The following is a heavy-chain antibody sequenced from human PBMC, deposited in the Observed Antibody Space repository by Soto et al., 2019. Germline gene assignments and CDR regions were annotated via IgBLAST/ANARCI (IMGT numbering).Heavy chain of an antibody. V-gene: IGHV1-46*01. CDR3: AVGGNYLSMDV. J-gene: IGHJ6*02. CDR1: GYTFTSYY. CDR2: INPDGGGT. Sequence: QVQLVQSGAEVKKPGASVKVSCKASGYTFTSYYMHWVRLAPGQGLEWLGIINPDGGGTSHAQQFQGRVIMTRGTSTSTVYMEMSSLRSEDTAVYYCAVGGNYLSMDVWGQGTTVTVSS. D-gene: IGHD4-4*01.